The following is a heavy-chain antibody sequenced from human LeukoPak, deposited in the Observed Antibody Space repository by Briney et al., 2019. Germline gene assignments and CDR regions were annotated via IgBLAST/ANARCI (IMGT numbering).Heavy chain of an antibody. V-gene: IGHV3-11*01. D-gene: IGHD2-2*01. J-gene: IGHJ5*02. CDR3: ARDSARGVYQLPFGWFDP. CDR1: GFTFSDYY. Sequence: GGSLRLSCAASGFTFSDYYMSWIRQAPGKGLEWVSYISSSGSTIYYADSVKGRFTISRDNAKNSLYLQMNSLRAEDTAVYYCARDSARGVYQLPFGWFDPWGQGTLVTVSS. CDR2: ISSSGSTI.